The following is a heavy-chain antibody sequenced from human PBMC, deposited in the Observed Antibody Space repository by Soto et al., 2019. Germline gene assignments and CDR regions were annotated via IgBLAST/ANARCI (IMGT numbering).Heavy chain of an antibody. CDR3: ARPQGISGYFPIDY. V-gene: IGHV3-33*01. Sequence: GALRLSCAASVFTGSSYLIHWVRQVPGKGLEWVAVIWYDGSNKYYADSVKGRFTISRDNSKDTLYLQMNSLRTEDTAVYYCARPQGISGYFPIDYWGQGTLVTVSS. CDR1: VFTGSSYL. D-gene: IGHD3-22*01. CDR2: IWYDGSNK. J-gene: IGHJ4*02.